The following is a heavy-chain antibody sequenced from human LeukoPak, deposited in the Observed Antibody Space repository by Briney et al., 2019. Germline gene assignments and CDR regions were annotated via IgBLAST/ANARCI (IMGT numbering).Heavy chain of an antibody. D-gene: IGHD3-22*01. CDR3: AKSDYYDSSGYLDY. J-gene: IGHJ4*02. Sequence: GGSLRLSCAASGFTFSSYAMSWVRQAPGKGLEWVSAISGSGGSTYYADSVKGRFTISRDNSKNTQYLHMNSLRAEDTAVYYCAKSDYYDSSGYLDYWGQGTLVTVSS. CDR1: GFTFSSYA. CDR2: ISGSGGST. V-gene: IGHV3-23*01.